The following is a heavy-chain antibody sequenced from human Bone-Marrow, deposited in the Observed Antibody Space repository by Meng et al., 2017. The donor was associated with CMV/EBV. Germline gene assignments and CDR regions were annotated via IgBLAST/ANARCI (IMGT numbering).Heavy chain of an antibody. J-gene: IGHJ6*02. CDR2: INPNSGGT. Sequence: ASVKVSCKASGYTFTGYYMHWVRQAPGQGLEWMGWINPNSGGTNYAQKFQGRVTMTRDTSISTAYMELSRLRSDDTAVYYCARDLVAAPGGFDYFYGMDVWGQGTTVTVSS. CDR3: ARDLVAAPGGFDYFYGMDV. V-gene: IGHV1-2*02. D-gene: IGHD6-13*01. CDR1: GYTFTGYY.